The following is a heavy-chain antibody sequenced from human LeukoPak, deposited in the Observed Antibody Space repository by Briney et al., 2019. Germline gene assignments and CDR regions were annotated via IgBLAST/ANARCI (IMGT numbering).Heavy chain of an antibody. Sequence: ASVKVSFKCSVYIFINYGVTWLRQAPGQGLEWVGWIRPYNANADYAQKLQGRVTMTTDTSTTTAYMELRSLRSDDTAVYYCARGWLQPYWYFDLWGRGTLVTVSS. D-gene: IGHD5-24*01. V-gene: IGHV1-18*01. J-gene: IGHJ2*01. CDR2: IRPYNANA. CDR3: ARGWLQPYWYFDL. CDR1: VYIFINYG.